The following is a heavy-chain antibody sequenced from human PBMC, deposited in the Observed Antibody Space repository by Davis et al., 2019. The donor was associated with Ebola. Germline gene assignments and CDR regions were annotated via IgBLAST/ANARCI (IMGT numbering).Heavy chain of an antibody. CDR1: GFTFSSYW. CDR3: AKDLEYWYKDYYYGMDV. Sequence: GESLKISCAASGFTFSSYWMHWVRQAPGKGLVWVSLISGDGGRIYYADSVKGRFTISRDNSKNSLYLQMNSLRTEDTALYYCAKDLEYWYKDYYYGMDVWGQGTTVTVSS. J-gene: IGHJ6*02. CDR2: ISGDGGRI. V-gene: IGHV3-43*02. D-gene: IGHD1/OR15-1a*01.